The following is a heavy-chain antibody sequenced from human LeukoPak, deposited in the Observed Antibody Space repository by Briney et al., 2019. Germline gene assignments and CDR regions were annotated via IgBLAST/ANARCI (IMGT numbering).Heavy chain of an antibody. CDR2: IIPIFGTA. CDR3: ARGRGWNDVVDY. V-gene: IGHV1-69*05. D-gene: IGHD1-1*01. J-gene: IGHJ4*02. Sequence: ASVKVSCEASGGTFSSYAISWVRQAPGQGLEWMGGIIPIFGTANYAQKFQGRVMITTDESTSTAYTELSSLGSEDTAVYYCARGRGWNDVVDYWGQGTLVTVSS. CDR1: GGTFSSYA.